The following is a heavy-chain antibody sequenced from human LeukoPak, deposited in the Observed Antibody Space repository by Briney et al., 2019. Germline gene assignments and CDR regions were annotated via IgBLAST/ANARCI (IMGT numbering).Heavy chain of an antibody. CDR2: ISGSGGST. CDR3: AKDRRGVVVPAD. J-gene: IGHJ4*02. CDR1: GFTLSIAA. V-gene: IGHV3-23*01. D-gene: IGHD2-2*01. Sequence: GGSLRLSCAASGFTLSIAAMSWVRQAPGKGLEWVSAISGSGGSTYYADSVKGRFTISRDNSKNTLYLQMNSLRAEDTAVYYCAKDRRGVVVPADWGQGTLVTVSS.